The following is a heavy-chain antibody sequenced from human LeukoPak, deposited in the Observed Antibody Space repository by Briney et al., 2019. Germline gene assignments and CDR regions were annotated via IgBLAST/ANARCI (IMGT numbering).Heavy chain of an antibody. J-gene: IGHJ3*02. Sequence: GGSLRLSCAASGFTVSSNYMSWDGQGPGQGLEWVLVTYSGGSTYYEDSVKGRFTISSTTSKITLNLQMNSLRDEDTAVYYCGREGVTALGWSRGNDLGAFDIWGQGTMVTVSS. CDR1: GFTVSSNY. CDR2: TYSGGST. CDR3: GREGVTALGWSRGNDLGAFDI. D-gene: IGHD2-21*02. V-gene: IGHV3-66*01.